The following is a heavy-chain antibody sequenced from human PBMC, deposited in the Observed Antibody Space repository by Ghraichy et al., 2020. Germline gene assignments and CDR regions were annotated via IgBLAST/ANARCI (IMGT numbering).Heavy chain of an antibody. Sequence: SETLSLTCAVYGGSFSGYYWSWIRQPPGKGLEWIGEINHSGSTNYNPSLKSRVTISVDTSKNQFSLKLSSVTAADTAVYYCARGQGVVLMVYAIRWFDPWGRGTLVTVSS. CDR1: GGSFSGYY. CDR2: INHSGST. J-gene: IGHJ5*02. D-gene: IGHD2-8*01. V-gene: IGHV4-34*01. CDR3: ARGQGVVLMVYAIRWFDP.